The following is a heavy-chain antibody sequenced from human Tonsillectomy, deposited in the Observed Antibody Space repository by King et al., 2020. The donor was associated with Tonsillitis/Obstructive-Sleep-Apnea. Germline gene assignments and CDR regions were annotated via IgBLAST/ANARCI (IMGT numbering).Heavy chain of an antibody. CDR3: ASGYCSGGSCPHYYYMDV. Sequence: VQLVESGGGLIQPGGSLRLSCAASGFTVSNNYMSWVRQAPGKWLEWVSVIYSGGSTYYADSVKGRFTISGDNSKNTVYLQMNSLRAEDAAVYYCASGYCSGGSCPHYYYMDVWGKGTTVTVS. V-gene: IGHV3-53*01. CDR2: IYSGGST. D-gene: IGHD2-15*01. J-gene: IGHJ6*03. CDR1: GFTVSNNY.